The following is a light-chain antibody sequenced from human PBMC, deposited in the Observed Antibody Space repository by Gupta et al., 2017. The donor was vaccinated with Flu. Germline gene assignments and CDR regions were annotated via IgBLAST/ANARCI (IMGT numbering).Light chain of an antibody. CDR1: QSISSS. CDR2: RAS. V-gene: IGKV3-15*01. J-gene: IGKJ5*01. CDR3: QQYGNGPPIT. Sequence: ATLSVSPGDTATLSCRASQSISSSLAWYQQKPGQAPRLLIFRASIRATAVPARFSGSGSGTEFTLTISSRQSEDFAVYYCQQYGNGPPITLGQGTRLEIK.